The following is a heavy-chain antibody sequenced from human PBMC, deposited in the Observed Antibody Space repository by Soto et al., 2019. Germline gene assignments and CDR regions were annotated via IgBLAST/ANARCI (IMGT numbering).Heavy chain of an antibody. CDR1: GYTFSGYY. CDR2: INPKSGGT. D-gene: IGHD3-16*01. V-gene: IGHV1-2*02. Sequence: ASVKVSCKASGYTFSGYYMHWVRQAPGQGLEWMGWINPKSGGTKYVQKFQGRVTMTRDTSSNTVYMDLSRLTSDDTAVYYCARERTPYSAFDILGQATMVNLS. J-gene: IGHJ3*02. CDR3: ARERTPYSAFDI.